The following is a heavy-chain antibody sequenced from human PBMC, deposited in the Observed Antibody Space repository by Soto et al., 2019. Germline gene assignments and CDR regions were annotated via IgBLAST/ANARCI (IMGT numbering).Heavy chain of an antibody. CDR2: IYYSGST. CDR1: GGSISSYY. J-gene: IGHJ6*03. CDR3: ARHALGGSSSWYAPLGDYYDMDV. V-gene: IGHV4-59*08. D-gene: IGHD6-13*01. Sequence: QVQLQESGPGLVKPSETLSLTCTVSGGSISSYYWSWIRQPPGKGLEWIGYIYYSGSTNYNPSLKTRVTTSGDASENQVSLKLSSVTAADTAVYYCARHALGGSSSWYAPLGDYYDMDVWGKGTTVTGSS.